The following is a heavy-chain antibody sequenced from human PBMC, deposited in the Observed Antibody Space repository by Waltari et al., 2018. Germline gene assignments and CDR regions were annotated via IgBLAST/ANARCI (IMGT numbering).Heavy chain of an antibody. D-gene: IGHD1-20*01. CDR1: GGSISSRSYH. V-gene: IGHV4-39*07. J-gene: IGHJ5*02. Sequence: QLQLQESGPGLVKPSETLSLTCSVSGGSISSRSYHWGWIRQSPGQGREGIGTIDHRGSTYSNPSLKTRVTISVATSKNQFSLELRPVTAADTAVYYCARRANNPGGWFDPWGQGTLVAVSS. CDR2: IDHRGST. CDR3: ARRANNPGGWFDP.